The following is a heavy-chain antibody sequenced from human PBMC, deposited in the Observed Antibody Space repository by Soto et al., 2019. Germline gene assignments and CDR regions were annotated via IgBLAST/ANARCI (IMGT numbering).Heavy chain of an antibody. D-gene: IGHD3-10*01. Sequence: SETLSLTCTVSGGSICSYYWSWIRQPPGKGLEWIGYIYYSGSTNYNPSLKSRVTISVDTSKNQFSLKLSSVTAADTAVYYCASLYGSGSLVSGDYWGQGTLVTVSS. CDR2: IYYSGST. J-gene: IGHJ4*02. V-gene: IGHV4-59*08. CDR3: ASLYGSGSLVSGDY. CDR1: GGSICSYY.